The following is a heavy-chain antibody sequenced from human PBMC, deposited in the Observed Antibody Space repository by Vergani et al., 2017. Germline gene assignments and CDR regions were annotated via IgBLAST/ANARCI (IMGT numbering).Heavy chain of an antibody. CDR1: GFTLSNYD. V-gene: IGHV3-30*02. CDR2: IQFDGSNQ. J-gene: IGHJ4*02. D-gene: IGHD3-16*01. CDR3: AKHFRGWGIDY. Sequence: QVQLVESGGGVVQRGGSLRLSCATSGFTLSNYDMQWIRQGPGKGLEFVAVIQFDGSNQYYADSVKGRFTLSRDFSKNTLYLQMNSLRTDDTATYDCAKHFRGWGIDYWGQGTQVIVSS.